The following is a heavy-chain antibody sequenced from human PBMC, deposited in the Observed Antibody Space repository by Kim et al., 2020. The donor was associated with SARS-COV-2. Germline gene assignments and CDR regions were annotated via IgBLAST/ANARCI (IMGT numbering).Heavy chain of an antibody. V-gene: IGHV3-11*06. Sequence: AASVKGRFTISRDNAKNSLYLQMNSLRAEDTAVYYCARDLRGPREDPLTNWGQGTLVTVSS. CDR3: ARDLRGPREDPLTN. D-gene: IGHD4-17*01. J-gene: IGHJ4*02.